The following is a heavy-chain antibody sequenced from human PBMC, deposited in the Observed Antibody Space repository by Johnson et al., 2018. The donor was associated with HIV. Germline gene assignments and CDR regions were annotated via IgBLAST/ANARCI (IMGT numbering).Heavy chain of an antibody. CDR3: ARGPLFYYSSGLWAFDI. D-gene: IGHD3-10*01. J-gene: IGHJ3*02. Sequence: QVQLVESGGGVIRPGGSLRLSCAASGFTFSSYGMHWVRQAPGKGLECVAVVWSDGNNRYYVDSVKGRFTISRDNSNNTLYLQMSGLSAEDTALYYCARGPLFYYSSGLWAFDIWGQGTMVTVSS. CDR1: GFTFSSYG. V-gene: IGHV3-33*08. CDR2: VWSDGNNR.